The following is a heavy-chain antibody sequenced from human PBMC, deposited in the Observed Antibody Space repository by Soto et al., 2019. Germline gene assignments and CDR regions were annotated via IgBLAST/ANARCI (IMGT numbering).Heavy chain of an antibody. CDR3: VRDLSCSGGSCYSGDY. V-gene: IGHV1-2*02. CDR1: GYTFTGYY. Sequence: ASVKVSCKASGYTFTGYYMHWVRQAPGQGLEWMGWINPNSGGTNYAQKFQGRVTMTRDTSISTAYMELSRLRSDDTAVYYCVRDLSCSGGSCYSGDYWGQGTLVTVSS. CDR2: INPNSGGT. D-gene: IGHD2-15*01. J-gene: IGHJ4*02.